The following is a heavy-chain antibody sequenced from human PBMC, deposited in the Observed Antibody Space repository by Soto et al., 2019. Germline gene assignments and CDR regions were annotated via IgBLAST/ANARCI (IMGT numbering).Heavy chain of an antibody. J-gene: IGHJ3*02. D-gene: IGHD3-10*01. V-gene: IGHV1-2*04. CDR3: ARGGTMVRGVMGAFDI. CDR1: GYTFTGYY. CDR2: VNPNSGGT. Sequence: ASVKVSCKASGYTFTGYYMHWVRQAPGQGLEWMGWVNPNSGGTNYAQKFQGWVTMTRDTSISTAYMELSRLRSDDTAVYYCARGGTMVRGVMGAFDIWGQGTMVTVS.